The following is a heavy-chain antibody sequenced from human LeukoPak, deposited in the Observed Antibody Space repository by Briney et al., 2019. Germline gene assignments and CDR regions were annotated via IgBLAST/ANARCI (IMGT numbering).Heavy chain of an antibody. CDR2: ISSSSSYT. CDR3: ARASRGETTFL. Sequence: GRSLRLSCAASGFTFSSYSMNWVRQAAGEGLEWVSSISSSSSYTYYADSGKRRFTISRDNAKNSLYLQMDNLRVEDTAVYYCARASRGETTFLWGQGTLVTVSS. J-gene: IGHJ4*02. V-gene: IGHV3-21*01. D-gene: IGHD4-17*01. CDR1: GFTFSSYS.